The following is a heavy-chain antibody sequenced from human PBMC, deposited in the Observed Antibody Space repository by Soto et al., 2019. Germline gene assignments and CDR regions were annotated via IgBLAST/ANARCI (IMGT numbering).Heavy chain of an antibody. CDR3: ARVGSVGGLSFDI. J-gene: IGHJ3*02. D-gene: IGHD2-15*01. CDR2: IYYSGST. V-gene: IGHV4-59*01. CDR1: GGSISGSY. Sequence: SETLSLTCTVSGGSISGSYWSWIRQSPGKGLEWIGYIYYSGSTNYNPSLKSRLTISVGTSKNQFSLNLSSVTAADTAVYYCARVGSVGGLSFDIWGQWTMVTVSS.